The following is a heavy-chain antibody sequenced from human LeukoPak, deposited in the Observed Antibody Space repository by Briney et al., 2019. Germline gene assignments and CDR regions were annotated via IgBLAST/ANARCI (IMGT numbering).Heavy chain of an antibody. V-gene: IGHV4-59*01. J-gene: IGHJ4*02. CDR1: GGSISSYY. Sequence: PSETLSLTCTVSGGSISSYYWSWLRQPPGKGLEWIGYIYYSGSTNYNPSLKSRVTISVDTSKNQFSLKKSSVTAADTAVYYCARGFDYGYWAFDYWGQGTLVTVSS. D-gene: IGHD5-18*01. CDR3: ARGFDYGYWAFDY. CDR2: IYYSGST.